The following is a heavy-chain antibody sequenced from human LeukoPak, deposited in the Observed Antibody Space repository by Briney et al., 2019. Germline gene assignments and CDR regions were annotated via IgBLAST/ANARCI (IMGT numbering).Heavy chain of an antibody. D-gene: IGHD5-24*01. CDR3: ARGRGVDY. J-gene: IGHJ4*02. CDR1: GFTFSGYW. Sequence: GGSLRLSCAASGFTFSGYWMSWVRQAPGKGLEWVANIKPDGSERYYVDSVKGRFTISRDNAKNSLYLQMDSLRAEDTAGYYCARGRGVDYWGRGTLVTVSS. V-gene: IGHV3-7*01. CDR2: IKPDGSER.